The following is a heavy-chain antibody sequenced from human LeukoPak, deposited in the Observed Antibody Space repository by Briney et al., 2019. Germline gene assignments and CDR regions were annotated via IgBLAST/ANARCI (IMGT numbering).Heavy chain of an antibody. CDR2: INPNSGGT. J-gene: IGHJ3*02. CDR3: AFTAVARSRDAFDI. D-gene: IGHD6-19*01. V-gene: IGHV1-2*02. CDR1: GYTFTRYY. Sequence: ASVKVSCKASGYTFTRYYMHWVRQAPGQGLEWMGWINPNSGGTNYAQKFQGRVTMTRDTSISTAYMELSRLRSDDTAVYYCAFTAVARSRDAFDIWGQGTMVTVSS.